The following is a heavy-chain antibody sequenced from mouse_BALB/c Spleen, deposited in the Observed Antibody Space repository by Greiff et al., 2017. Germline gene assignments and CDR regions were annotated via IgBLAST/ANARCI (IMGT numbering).Heavy chain of an antibody. J-gene: IGHJ4*01. D-gene: IGHD1-1*01. CDR1: GFAFSSYD. CDR2: ISSGGGST. V-gene: IGHV5-12-1*01. Sequence: EVKLQESGGGLVKPGGSLKLSCAASGFAFSSYDMSWVRQTPEKRLEWVAYISSGGGSTYYPDTVKGRFTISRDNAKNTLYLQMSSLKSEDTAMYYCARYYYGRGKYYYAMDYWGQGTSVTVSS. CDR3: ARYYYGRGKYYYAMDY.